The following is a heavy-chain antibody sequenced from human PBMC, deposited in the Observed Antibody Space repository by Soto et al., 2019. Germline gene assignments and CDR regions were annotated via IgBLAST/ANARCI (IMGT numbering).Heavy chain of an antibody. V-gene: IGHV3-53*01. CDR3: ATYTSLDY. J-gene: IGHJ4*02. CDR1: GFTVSNNY. CDR2: IYSGGST. D-gene: IGHD2-2*02. Sequence: GGSLRLSCAASGFTVSNNYMSWVRQAPGKGLEWVSLIYSGGSTFYADSVKGRFTISRDNSKNTLFLQMNSLRAEDAAVYFCATYTSLDYWGQGTLVTVSS.